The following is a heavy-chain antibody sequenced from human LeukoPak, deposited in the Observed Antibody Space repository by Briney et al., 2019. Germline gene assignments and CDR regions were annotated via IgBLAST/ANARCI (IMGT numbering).Heavy chain of an antibody. D-gene: IGHD2-2*01. CDR1: GFTFSSYW. CDR2: IKRDGSEK. V-gene: IGHV3-7*01. J-gene: IGHJ6*03. Sequence: GGSLRLSCAASGFTFSSYWMSWVRQAPGKGLEWVANIKRDGSEKYYVDSVKGRFTISRDNAKNSLYLQMNSLRAEDTAVYYCARVPAAPYYYYMDVWGKGTTVTVSS. CDR3: ARVPAAPYYYYMDV.